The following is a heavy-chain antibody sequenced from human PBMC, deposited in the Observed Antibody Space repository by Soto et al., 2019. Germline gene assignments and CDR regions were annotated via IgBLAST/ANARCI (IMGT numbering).Heavy chain of an antibody. CDR3: ARDAKYSLSWYNYRGIDV. CDR2: VHVTGNI. Sequence: PSETLSLTCTVSNDSFSSYYWSWIRQSAGRGLEWIGRVHVTGNIHYNPSLRSRVTLSSDTSTSQSFLRLTSVTAADTAVYYCARDAKYSLSWYNYRGIDVWGPGTTVTVSS. CDR1: NDSFSSYY. J-gene: IGHJ6*02. D-gene: IGHD1-1*01. V-gene: IGHV4-4*07.